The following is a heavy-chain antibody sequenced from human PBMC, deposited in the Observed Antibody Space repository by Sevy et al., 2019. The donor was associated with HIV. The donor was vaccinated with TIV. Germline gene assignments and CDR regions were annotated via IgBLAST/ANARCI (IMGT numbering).Heavy chain of an antibody. D-gene: IGHD2-21*01. V-gene: IGHV3-48*02. CDR2: IGTAAGVT. CDR3: ARCPGHYSIDC. Sequence: GGSLRLSCAASGFTFNTYSLIWVRQTPGKGLEWLSFIGTAAGVTYYADSVKGRFTISRDNAKNSLYLQMNSLSDEDTAVYYCARCPGHYSIDCWGQGTLVTVSS. CDR1: GFTFNTYS. J-gene: IGHJ4*02.